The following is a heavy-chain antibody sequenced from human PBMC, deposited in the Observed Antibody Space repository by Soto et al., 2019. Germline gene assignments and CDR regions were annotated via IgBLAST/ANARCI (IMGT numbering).Heavy chain of an antibody. CDR3: ATQRSELPLEMDAFDI. J-gene: IGHJ3*02. D-gene: IGHD1-7*01. CDR1: GFTFSSYS. CDR2: ISSSSSTI. Sequence: GGSLRLSCAASGFTFSSYSMNWVRQAPGKGLEWVSYISSSSSTIYYADSVKGRFTISRDNAKNSLYLQMNSLRDEDTAVYYCATQRSELPLEMDAFDIWGKERMV. V-gene: IGHV3-48*02.